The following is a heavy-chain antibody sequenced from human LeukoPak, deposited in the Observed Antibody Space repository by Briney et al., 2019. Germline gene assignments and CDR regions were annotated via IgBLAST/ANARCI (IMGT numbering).Heavy chain of an antibody. CDR2: IYYSGST. Sequence: SETLSLTCTVSGGSISSYYWSWIRQPPGKGLEWIGYIYYSGSTHYNPSLKSRVTISVDTSKNQFSLKLSSVTAADTAVYYCAAVDSKFGEPIGTFDYWGQGTLVTVSS. D-gene: IGHD3-10*02. CDR1: GGSISSYY. CDR3: AAVDSKFGEPIGTFDY. V-gene: IGHV4-59*01. J-gene: IGHJ4*02.